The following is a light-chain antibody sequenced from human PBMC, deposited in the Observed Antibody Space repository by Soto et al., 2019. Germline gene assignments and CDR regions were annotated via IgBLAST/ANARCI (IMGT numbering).Light chain of an antibody. V-gene: IGKV3-20*01. Sequence: IVVTKSPVTLSFLPEERATLSFRASRSVTNNYLAWHQQKPGQTPRLLIYGASSRATGIPDRFSGSGSGTDFTLTISSLQAEDFAVYCSKEYGSLLISLGEGTRLEIK. CDR1: RSVTNNY. J-gene: IGKJ5*01. CDR2: GAS. CDR3: KEYGSLLIS.